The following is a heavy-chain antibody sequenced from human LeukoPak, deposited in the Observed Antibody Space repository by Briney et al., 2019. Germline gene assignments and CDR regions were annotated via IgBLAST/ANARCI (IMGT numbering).Heavy chain of an antibody. D-gene: IGHD3-22*01. Sequence: ASVKVSCKASVYTFTGYYMHWVRQAPGQGLEWMGRINPNSGGTNYAQKFQGRVTMTRDTSISTAYMELSRLRSDDTAVYYCARGGEYYYDSSGRGSYFDYWGQGTLVTVSS. CDR2: INPNSGGT. CDR3: ARGGEYYYDSSGRGSYFDY. CDR1: VYTFTGYY. J-gene: IGHJ4*02. V-gene: IGHV1-2*06.